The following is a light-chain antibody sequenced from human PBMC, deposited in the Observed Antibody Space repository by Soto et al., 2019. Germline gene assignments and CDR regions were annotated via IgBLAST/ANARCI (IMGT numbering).Light chain of an antibody. J-gene: IGLJ2*01. CDR1: SSDIGDYNY. V-gene: IGLV2-14*01. CDR2: DVN. Sequence: QSVLTQPASVSGSPGQSITISCTATSSDIGDYNYVSWFQQHPGKAPKLIIYDVNNRPSGVSNRFSGSKSGNTASLTISGLQAEDEADYYCNSYTTSSTLVVFGGGTKLTVL. CDR3: NSYTTSSTLVV.